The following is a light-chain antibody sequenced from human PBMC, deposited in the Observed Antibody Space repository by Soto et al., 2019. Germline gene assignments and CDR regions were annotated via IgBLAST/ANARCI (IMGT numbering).Light chain of an antibody. V-gene: IGLV2-8*01. CDR1: SSDVGGYNY. CDR2: EVS. CDR3: SSNAGSNNLV. Sequence: QSALTQPPSASASPGQSVTISCTGTSSDVGGYNYVSWYQQHPGKAPRLMISEVSKRPSGVPDRFSGSKSGNTASLTVSGLQAEDEADYYCSSNAGSNNLVFGTGTKLTVL. J-gene: IGLJ1*01.